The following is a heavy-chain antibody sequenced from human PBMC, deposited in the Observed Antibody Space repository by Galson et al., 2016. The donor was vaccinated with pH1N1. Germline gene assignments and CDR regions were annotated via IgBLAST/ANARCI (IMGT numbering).Heavy chain of an antibody. J-gene: IGHJ5*02. CDR2: INPNSGGT. CDR1: GYTFSGYY. D-gene: IGHD6-19*01. CDR3: ARDPNSGWYTDP. V-gene: IGHV1-2*02. Sequence: KASGYTFSGYYMHWVRQAPGQGLEWMGWINPNSGGTSYAPKFQGRVTMTRDTSISTGYMELSRLRSDDTAVYYCARDPNSGWYTDPWGQGTLVTVSS.